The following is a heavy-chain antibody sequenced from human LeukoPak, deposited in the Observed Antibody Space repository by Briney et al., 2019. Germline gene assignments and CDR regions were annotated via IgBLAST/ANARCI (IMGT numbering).Heavy chain of an antibody. V-gene: IGHV3-30-3*01. CDR1: GFTFSSYA. Sequence: GGSLRLSCAASGFTFSSYAMHRVRQAPGKELVWVAVISYDGSNKYYADSVKGRFTISRDNSKNTLYLQMNSLRAEDTAVYYCARDRNTVVKSYYFDYWGQGTLVTVSS. CDR2: ISYDGSNK. J-gene: IGHJ4*02. D-gene: IGHD4-23*01. CDR3: ARDRNTVVKSYYFDY.